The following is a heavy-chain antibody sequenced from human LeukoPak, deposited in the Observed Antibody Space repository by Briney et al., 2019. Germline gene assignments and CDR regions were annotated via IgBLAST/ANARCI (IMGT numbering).Heavy chain of an antibody. CDR2: ILTSGTT. D-gene: IGHD4-17*01. V-gene: IGHV4-4*09. Sequence: AGTLSLTCTVSNGSFSSYPWSWVRQPPGKGLEWIGYILTSGTTNYNPSLKSRVTISVNTTTNQFSLLLSTVTAADTAVYYCARGAYGDYWSDAFDIWGQGTMVTVSS. J-gene: IGHJ3*02. CDR1: NGSFSSYP. CDR3: ARGAYGDYWSDAFDI.